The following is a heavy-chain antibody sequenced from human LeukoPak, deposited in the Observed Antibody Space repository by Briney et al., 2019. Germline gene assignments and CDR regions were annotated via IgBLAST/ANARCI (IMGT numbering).Heavy chain of an antibody. CDR1: GYTFTSYG. CDR3: ARVWFGELLYQAFPDY. Sequence: ASVKVSCKASGYTFTSYGISWVRQAPGQGLEWMGWISAYNGNTNYAQKLQGRVTMTTDTSTSTAYMELRSLRSDDTAVYYCARVWFGELLYQAFPDYWGQGTLVTVSS. D-gene: IGHD3-10*01. CDR2: ISAYNGNT. V-gene: IGHV1-18*01. J-gene: IGHJ4*02.